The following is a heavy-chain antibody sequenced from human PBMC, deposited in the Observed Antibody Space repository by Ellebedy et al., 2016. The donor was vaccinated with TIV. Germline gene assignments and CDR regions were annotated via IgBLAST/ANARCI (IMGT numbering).Heavy chain of an antibody. V-gene: IGHV4-31*03. Sequence: SETLSLXXSVSGGSIRNSNFYWSWVRQHPGKGLEWIGYISHGGKADYNPSLESRLIISVDTSKNVFSMMLNSVTAADTAMYYCAREVHAAIRGIVDDGFDLWGQGTMVTVSS. CDR3: AREVHAAIRGIVDDGFDL. CDR1: GGSIRNSNFY. D-gene: IGHD3-10*01. J-gene: IGHJ3*01. CDR2: ISHGGKA.